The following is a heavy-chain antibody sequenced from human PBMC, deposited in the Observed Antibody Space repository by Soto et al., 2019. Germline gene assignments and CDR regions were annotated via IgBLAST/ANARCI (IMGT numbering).Heavy chain of an antibody. CDR1: GGSTISYY. D-gene: IGHD3-3*01. Sequence: QVQLQESGPGLVMPSETLSLTCTVSGGSTISYYWSWIRQSPGKGLAWIGYIYYSGTTNYNPSLKSRVTISIDTSKNQFSLTMSSVTAADTAVYYCARLDWSGYYLDYWGQGTLVTVSS. CDR2: IYYSGTT. CDR3: ARLDWSGYYLDY. V-gene: IGHV4-59*08. J-gene: IGHJ4*02.